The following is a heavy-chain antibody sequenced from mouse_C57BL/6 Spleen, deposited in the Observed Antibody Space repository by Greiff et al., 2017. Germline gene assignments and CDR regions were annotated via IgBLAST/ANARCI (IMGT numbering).Heavy chain of an antibody. CDR3: ARVCDGYCGYFDD. Sequence: EVHLVQSEAGLVQPGSSMKLSCTASGFTFSDYYMTWVRQVPEKGLEWVANINYDGSSTSYLDSLKSRFIISIDNAPTILYLQMSSLKSEDTATYYCARVCDGYCGYFDDWGQGTTLTVSS. CDR2: INYDGSST. D-gene: IGHD2-3*01. CDR1: GFTFSDYY. J-gene: IGHJ2*01. V-gene: IGHV5-16*01.